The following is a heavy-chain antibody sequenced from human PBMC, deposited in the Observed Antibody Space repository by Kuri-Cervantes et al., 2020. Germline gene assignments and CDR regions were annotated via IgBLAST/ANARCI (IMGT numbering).Heavy chain of an antibody. CDR1: GFTFSSYA. Sequence: ETLSLTCSASGFTFSSYAMSWVRQAPGKGLEWVSAISGSGGNTYYADSVKGRFTISRDISKNTLYLQMNSLRAEDTAVYYCAKDVWQQLVGNLDYWGQGTLVTVSS. J-gene: IGHJ4*02. V-gene: IGHV3-23*01. D-gene: IGHD6-13*01. CDR2: ISGSGGNT. CDR3: AKDVWQQLVGNLDY.